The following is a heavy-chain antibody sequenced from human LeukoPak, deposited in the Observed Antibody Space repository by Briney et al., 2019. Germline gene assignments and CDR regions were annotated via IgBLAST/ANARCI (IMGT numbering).Heavy chain of an antibody. CDR2: IRYDGSNK. CDR1: GFTFSSYG. CDR3: ARDDLHYTAMVIIYYYGMDV. J-gene: IGHJ6*02. D-gene: IGHD5-18*01. Sequence: GRSLRLSCAASGFTFSSYGMHWVRQAPGKGLEWVAVIRYDGSNKYYADSVKGRFTISRDNSKNTLYLQMNSLRAEDTAVYYCARDDLHYTAMVIIYYYGMDVWGQGTTVTVSS. V-gene: IGHV3-33*01.